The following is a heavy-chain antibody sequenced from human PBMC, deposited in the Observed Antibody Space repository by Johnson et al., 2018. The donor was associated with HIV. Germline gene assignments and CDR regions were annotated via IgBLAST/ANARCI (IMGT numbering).Heavy chain of an antibody. Sequence: MLLVESGGGVVQPGRSLRLSCAASGFTFSSYAMHWVRQAPGKGLEWVANIKQDGSEKYYVDSVKSRFTISRDDARNTLYLQMNSLRVEDTALYYCAKDGDDGDEADGTKGAFDIWGQGTMVTVSS. V-gene: IGHV3-7*01. CDR2: IKQDGSEK. D-gene: IGHD2-2*01. CDR1: GFTFSSYA. J-gene: IGHJ3*02. CDR3: AKDGDDGDEADGTKGAFDI.